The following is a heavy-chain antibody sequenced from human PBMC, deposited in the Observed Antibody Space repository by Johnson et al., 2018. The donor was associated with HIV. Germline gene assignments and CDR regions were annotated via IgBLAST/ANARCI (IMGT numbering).Heavy chain of an antibody. D-gene: IGHD6-6*01. Sequence: VQLVESGGGLVQPGGSLRLSCAASGFTFSSYWMSWVRQAPGKGLEWVAVIWYDGSNKYYADSVQGRFTISRDNSKNTLYLQMNSLRAEDTAVYYCAKGPNGQLDDAFHIWGQGTMVTVSS. CDR2: IWYDGSNK. J-gene: IGHJ3*02. V-gene: IGHV3-33*06. CDR1: GFTFSSYW. CDR3: AKGPNGQLDDAFHI.